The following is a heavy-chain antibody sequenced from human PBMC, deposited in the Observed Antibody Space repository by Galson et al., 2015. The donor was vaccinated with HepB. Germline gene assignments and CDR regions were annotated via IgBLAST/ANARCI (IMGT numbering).Heavy chain of an antibody. J-gene: IGHJ3*02. D-gene: IGHD6-19*01. V-gene: IGHV3-30-3*01. CDR2: ISYDGSNK. Sequence: SLRLSCAASGFTFSSYAMHWVRQAPGKGLEWVAVISYDGSNKYYADSVKGRFTISRDNSKNTLYLQMNSLRDEDTAVYYCARAGYGSGWFDAFDIWGQGTMVTVSS. CDR3: ARAGYGSGWFDAFDI. CDR1: GFTFSSYA.